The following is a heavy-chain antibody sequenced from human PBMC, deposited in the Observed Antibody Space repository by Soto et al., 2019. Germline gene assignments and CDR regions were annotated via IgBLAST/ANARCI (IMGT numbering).Heavy chain of an antibody. CDR1: GFTFSSYW. CDR3: ARVDYYGSGSYFYYYYYYMDV. Sequence: GESLKISCAASGFTFSSYWMSWVRQAPGKGLEWVANIKQDGSEKYYVDSVKGRFTISRDNAKNSLYLQMNSLRAEDTAVYYCARVDYYGSGSYFYYYYYYMDVWGKGTTVTVSS. J-gene: IGHJ6*03. V-gene: IGHV3-7*01. CDR2: IKQDGSEK. D-gene: IGHD3-10*01.